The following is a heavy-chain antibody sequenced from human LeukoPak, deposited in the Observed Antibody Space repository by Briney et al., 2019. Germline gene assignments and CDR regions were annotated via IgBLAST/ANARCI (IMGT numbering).Heavy chain of an antibody. Sequence: GGSLRLSCVASGLTFSSQWMTWVRQAPGKGLEWLVNIGGDGRRKFYEDSVEGRFTISRDNAESSLYLQMNNLRVEDTAVYYCARDPPLRGYSGYDYGGYYYYMDVWGKGTTVTISS. CDR2: IGGDGRRK. D-gene: IGHD5-12*01. V-gene: IGHV3-7*01. J-gene: IGHJ6*03. CDR3: ARDPPLRGYSGYDYGGYYYYMDV. CDR1: GLTFSSQW.